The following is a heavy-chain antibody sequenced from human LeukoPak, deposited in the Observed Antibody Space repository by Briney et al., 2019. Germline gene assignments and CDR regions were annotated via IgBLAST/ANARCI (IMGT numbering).Heavy chain of an antibody. V-gene: IGHV1-18*01. CDR2: ISAYNGNT. CDR1: GYTFTSYD. Sequence: GASVKVSRKASGYTFTSYDISWVRQAPGQGLEWVGWISAYNGNTNYAQKFQGRVTMTTDTSTSTAYMDLRSLRSDDTALYYCARVWSLASAGPDFDYWGQGTLVTVFS. D-gene: IGHD6-13*01. CDR3: ARVWSLASAGPDFDY. J-gene: IGHJ4*02.